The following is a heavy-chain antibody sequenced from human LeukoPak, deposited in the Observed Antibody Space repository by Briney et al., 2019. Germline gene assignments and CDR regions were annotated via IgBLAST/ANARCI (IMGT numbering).Heavy chain of an antibody. D-gene: IGHD3-22*01. CDR3: ARRGDSSGFYYYFDY. J-gene: IGHJ4*02. CDR2: IYHSGNT. Sequence: SQTLSLTCTVSGGSISSGGYPWSWIRQPPGKDLEWIGYIYHSGNTYYNPSLKSRVTISVDRSKNQFSLKLTSVTTADTAVYYCARRGDSSGFYYYFDYWGQGTLVTVSS. CDR1: GGSISSGGYP. V-gene: IGHV4-30-2*01.